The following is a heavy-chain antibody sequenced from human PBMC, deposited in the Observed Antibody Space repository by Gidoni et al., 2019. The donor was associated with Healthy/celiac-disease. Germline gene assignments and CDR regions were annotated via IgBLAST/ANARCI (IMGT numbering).Heavy chain of an antibody. CDR2: IYSSGST. CDR1: DGSIIRCGYY. Sequence: QVQLQESGTGMVTPSQTLSLTCTVADGSIIRCGYYWGWIRQHPGKGLEWIGCIYSSGSTYYNTSLKSRATLSLDTSKNQFSLTLSSVMAAVTPVYYCARGHGSYDAFDIWGQGTMVTGSS. D-gene: IGHD3-10*01. V-gene: IGHV4-31*03. CDR3: ARGHGSYDAFDI. J-gene: IGHJ3*02.